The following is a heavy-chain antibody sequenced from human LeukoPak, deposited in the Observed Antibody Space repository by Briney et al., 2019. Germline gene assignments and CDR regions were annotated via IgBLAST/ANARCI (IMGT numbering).Heavy chain of an antibody. J-gene: IGHJ4*02. D-gene: IGHD1-26*01. CDR3: ASSSSWELFDY. CDR1: GGSFSGYY. V-gene: IGHV4-34*01. Sequence: SKTLSLTCAVYGGSFSGYYWSWIRQPPGKGLEWIGEINHSGSTNYNPSLKSRVTISVDTSKNQFSLKLSSVTAADTAIYYCASSSSWELFDYWGQGTLVTVSS. CDR2: INHSGST.